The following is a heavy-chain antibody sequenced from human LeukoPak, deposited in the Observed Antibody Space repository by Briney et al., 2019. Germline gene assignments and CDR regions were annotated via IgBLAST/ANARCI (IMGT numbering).Heavy chain of an antibody. V-gene: IGHV3-74*01. CDR1: GFTFSNYW. CDR2: ISNDGSST. D-gene: IGHD1-26*01. CDR3: AKGLSGSKYFDY. J-gene: IGHJ4*02. Sequence: QPGGSLRLSCAASGFTFSNYWMHWVRQAPGKGLVWVSRISNDGSSTNYADSVKGRFTISRDNSKNTLYLQMNNLRAEDTAIYYCAKGLSGSKYFDYWGQGTLVTVSS.